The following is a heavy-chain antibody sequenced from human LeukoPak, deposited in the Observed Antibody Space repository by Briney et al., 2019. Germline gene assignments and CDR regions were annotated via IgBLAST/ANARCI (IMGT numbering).Heavy chain of an antibody. CDR2: INPSGGST. Sequence: ASVKVSCKASGYTFTSYYMHWVRQAPGQGLEWMGIINPSGGSTSYAQKFQGRVTMTRDTSTSTVYMELSGLRSEDTAVYYCARPHIRTITMVRDYYYYYGMDVWGQGTTVTVSS. D-gene: IGHD3-10*01. CDR1: GYTFTSYY. J-gene: IGHJ6*02. V-gene: IGHV1-46*01. CDR3: ARPHIRTITMVRDYYYYYGMDV.